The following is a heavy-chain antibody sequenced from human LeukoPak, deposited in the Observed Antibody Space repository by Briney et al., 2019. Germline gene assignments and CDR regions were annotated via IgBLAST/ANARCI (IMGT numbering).Heavy chain of an antibody. V-gene: IGHV3-21*04. CDR1: GFTLSSHS. D-gene: IGHD5-24*01. J-gene: IGHJ4*02. Sequence: GGSLRLSCAAYGFTLSSHSMNWVRQAPGKGLEWVSSISSSSSYIHSADSVKGRFTISRDNAKNSLYLQMNSLRSEDTAVYYCASGPPKEMATSIDYWGQGTLVTVSS. CDR3: ASGPPKEMATSIDY. CDR2: ISSSSSYI.